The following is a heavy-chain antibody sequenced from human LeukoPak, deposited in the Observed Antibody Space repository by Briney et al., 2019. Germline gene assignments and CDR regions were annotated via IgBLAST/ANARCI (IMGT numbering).Heavy chain of an antibody. D-gene: IGHD3-16*02. CDR3: ARGDTQSKYRQFDS. CDR1: GFTFDTYW. J-gene: IGHJ4*02. Sequence: GGSLRLSCAASGFTFDTYWMSWVRQAPGKGLEWVANINQDGSEKDYVDSVKGRFTISRDNARNSLYLQMNSLRADDAGVYYCARGDTQSKYRQFDSWGQGSLVIVSS. V-gene: IGHV3-7*04. CDR2: INQDGSEK.